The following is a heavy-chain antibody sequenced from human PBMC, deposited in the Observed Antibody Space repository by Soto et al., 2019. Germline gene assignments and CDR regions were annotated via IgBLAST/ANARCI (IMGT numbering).Heavy chain of an antibody. CDR1: GGSISSGGYY. J-gene: IGHJ4*02. CDR2: IYYSGNT. Sequence: ASETLSLTCTVSGGSISSGGYYWSWIRQHPGKGLEWIGYIYYSGNTNYNPSLKSRVTISVDTSKKQFSLKLSSVTAADTAVYYCARYDYSGSYFDYWGQGTLVTVSS. D-gene: IGHD1-26*01. V-gene: IGHV4-61*08. CDR3: ARYDYSGSYFDY.